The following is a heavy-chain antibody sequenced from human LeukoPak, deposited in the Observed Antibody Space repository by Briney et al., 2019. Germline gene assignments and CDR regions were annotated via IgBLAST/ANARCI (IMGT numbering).Heavy chain of an antibody. Sequence: PSETLSLTCTVSGGSISSSSYYWGWIRQPPGKGLEWIGSIYYSGSTYYNPSLKSRVTILVDTSKNQFSLKLSSVTAADTAVYYCVRVFSGSYFMVGYFDYWGQGTLVTVSS. CDR1: GGSISSSSYY. J-gene: IGHJ4*02. D-gene: IGHD1-26*01. CDR2: IYYSGST. CDR3: VRVFSGSYFMVGYFDY. V-gene: IGHV4-39*07.